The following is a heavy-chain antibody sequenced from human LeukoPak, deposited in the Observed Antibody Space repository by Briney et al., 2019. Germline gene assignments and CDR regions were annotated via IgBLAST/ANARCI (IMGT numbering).Heavy chain of an antibody. J-gene: IGHJ4*02. Sequence: PGGSLRLSCAASGFTFSSYSMNWVRQAPGKGLDWVSYISSSSSTIYYADSVKGRFTISRDNAKNSLYLQMNSLRAEDTAVYYCAKDIAPFQQLADYFDYWGQGTQVTVSS. D-gene: IGHD6-13*01. CDR1: GFTFSSYS. CDR2: ISSSSSTI. V-gene: IGHV3-48*04. CDR3: AKDIAPFQQLADYFDY.